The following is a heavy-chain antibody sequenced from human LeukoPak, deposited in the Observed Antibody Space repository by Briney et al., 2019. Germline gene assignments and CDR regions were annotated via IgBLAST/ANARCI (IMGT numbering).Heavy chain of an antibody. J-gene: IGHJ3*02. Sequence: PSETLSLTCTVSGYSITRGSYWGWIRQPPGKGLEWIANIYHSGSTYYNPSLKSRVTISVDTSKNQFSLKLSSVTAADTAVYYCARATGDYGGNSGAFDIWGQGTMVTVSS. CDR1: GYSITRGSY. D-gene: IGHD4-23*01. CDR3: ARATGDYGGNSGAFDI. CDR2: IYHSGST. V-gene: IGHV4-38-2*02.